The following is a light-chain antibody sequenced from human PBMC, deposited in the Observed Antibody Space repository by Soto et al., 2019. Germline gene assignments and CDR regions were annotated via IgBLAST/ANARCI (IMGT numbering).Light chain of an antibody. CDR3: ATWDDSRKGV. CDR2: DNN. CDR1: SSNIGNNY. J-gene: IGLJ1*01. Sequence: QSVLTQSPSVSAAPGQKVTISCSGSSSNIGNNYVSWYQQLPGTAPKLLIYDNNKRPSGIPDRFSGSKSGTSGTLDITGLQTGDEADYYCATWDDSRKGVFGTGTKLTVL. V-gene: IGLV1-51*01.